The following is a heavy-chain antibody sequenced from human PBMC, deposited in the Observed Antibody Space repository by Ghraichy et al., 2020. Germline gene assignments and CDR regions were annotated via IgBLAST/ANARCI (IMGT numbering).Heavy chain of an antibody. Sequence: SQTLSLTCAISGDSVSSNSAAWNWIRRSPSRGLEWLGRTYYRSKWYNDYAVSVRSRITINPDTSKNQFSLQLNSVTPEDTTVYYCASSNFGSGYVLWGQGTLVTFS. V-gene: IGHV6-1*01. CDR3: ASSNFGSGYVL. D-gene: IGHD3-3*01. CDR1: GDSVSSNSAA. J-gene: IGHJ4*02. CDR2: TYYRSKWYN.